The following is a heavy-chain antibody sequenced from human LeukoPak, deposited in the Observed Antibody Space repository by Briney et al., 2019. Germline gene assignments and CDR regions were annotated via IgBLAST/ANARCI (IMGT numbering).Heavy chain of an antibody. CDR3: ARDPYGSGNYYTYFDY. V-gene: IGHV1-46*01. CDR1: GYTFASYY. CDR2: INPSGGAT. Sequence: GASVKVSCKASGYTFASYYMHWVRQAPGQGLEWMGIINPSGGATSYAQKFQGRVTMTRDTSTSTVYMELTSLRSEDTAVYYCARDPYGSGNYYTYFDYWGQGTLVTVSS. J-gene: IGHJ4*02. D-gene: IGHD3-10*01.